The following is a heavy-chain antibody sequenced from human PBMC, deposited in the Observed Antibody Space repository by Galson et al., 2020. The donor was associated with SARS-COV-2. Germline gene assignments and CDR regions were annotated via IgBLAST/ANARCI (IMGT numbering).Heavy chain of an antibody. CDR1: GGSISSGGYY. Sequence: SETLSLTCTVSGGSISSGGYYWSWIRQHPGKGLEWIGYIYYSGSTYYNPSLKSRVTISVDTSKNQFSLKLSSVTAADTAVYYCARGGSSSWYAGWFDPWGQGTLVTVSS. CDR2: IYYSGST. J-gene: IGHJ5*02. CDR3: ARGGSSSWYAGWFDP. D-gene: IGHD6-13*01. V-gene: IGHV4-31*03.